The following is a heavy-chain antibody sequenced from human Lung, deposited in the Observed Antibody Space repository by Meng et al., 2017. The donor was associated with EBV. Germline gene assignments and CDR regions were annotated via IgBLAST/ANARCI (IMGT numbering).Heavy chain of an antibody. Sequence: QVQGADPGMPHTSATLALTCSVCDGSINLGRWWRWVCPSQGKGLEWVGEIHHGGRNNYNSFHNSRTTMTVDKPNNQFSLKMSSVTVDDTAVYYAERDRDSVYSLGYWGQGTLVTVSS. V-gene: IGHV4-4*02. CDR1: DGSINLGRW. CDR2: IHHGGRN. J-gene: IGHJ4*02. D-gene: IGHD1-14*01. CDR3: ERDRDSVYSLGY.